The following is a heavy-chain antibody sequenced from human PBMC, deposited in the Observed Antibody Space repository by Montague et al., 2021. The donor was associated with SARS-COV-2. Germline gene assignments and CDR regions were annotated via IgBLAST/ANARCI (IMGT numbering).Heavy chain of an antibody. D-gene: IGHD1-26*01. CDR2: INHSGTTNY. CDR1: GGSFSGYY. J-gene: IGHJ4*02. V-gene: IGHV4-34*01. Sequence: SETLSLTCAVYGGSFSGYYWTWIRQSPGKGLEWIAEINHSGTTNYNFNPSLRSRVTISVDTYKSQFSLKLISVTAADTGVYYCARWDPQTSTLMGLRGTAASDYWGQGTLVTVSS. CDR3: ARWDPQTSTLMGLRGTAASDY.